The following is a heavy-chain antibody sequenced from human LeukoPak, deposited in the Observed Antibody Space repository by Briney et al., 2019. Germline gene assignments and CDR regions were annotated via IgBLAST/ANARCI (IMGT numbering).Heavy chain of an antibody. CDR1: GFTFSSYS. Sequence: GGSLRLSCAASGFTFSSYSMNWVRQAPGKGLEWVSYISSSSSTIYYADSVKGRFTISRDNSKNTLYLQMNSLRPEDTAVYYCARDRAAELDYWGQGTLVTVSS. D-gene: IGHD6-13*01. CDR2: ISSSSSTI. CDR3: ARDRAAELDY. J-gene: IGHJ4*02. V-gene: IGHV3-48*01.